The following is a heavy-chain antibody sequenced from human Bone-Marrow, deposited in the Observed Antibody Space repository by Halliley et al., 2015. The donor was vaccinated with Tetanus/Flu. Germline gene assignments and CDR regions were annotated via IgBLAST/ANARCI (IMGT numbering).Heavy chain of an antibody. V-gene: IGHV5-51*01. CDR2: IHPGDSDT. CDR3: VRRAFSGTWYFFDY. J-gene: IGHJ4*01. D-gene: IGHD5-12*01. Sequence: MGIIHPGDSDTKYGPPFQGQIPISADRSISTAYLQRRSLKASDTAVYYCVRRAFSGTWYFFDYWGQGTRVTVSS.